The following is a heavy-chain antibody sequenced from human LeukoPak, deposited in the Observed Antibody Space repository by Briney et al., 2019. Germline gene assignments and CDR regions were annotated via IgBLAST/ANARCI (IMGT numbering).Heavy chain of an antibody. CDR2: MNSDGSST. CDR1: GFTFSSYW. J-gene: IGHJ3*02. Sequence: GGSLRLSCAASGFTFSSYWMHWVRQAPGKGLVWVSRMNSDGSSTSYADSVKGRFTISRDNAKNTLYLQLNSLRAEDTAVYFCAGRLFKAFDIWGQGTMVTVSS. V-gene: IGHV3-74*01. CDR3: AGRLFKAFDI.